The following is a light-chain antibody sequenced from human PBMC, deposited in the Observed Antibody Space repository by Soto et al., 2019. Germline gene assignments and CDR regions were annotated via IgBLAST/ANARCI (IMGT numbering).Light chain of an antibody. J-gene: IGLJ2*01. CDR2: EVS. CDR1: SSDVGGYNY. V-gene: IGLV2-14*01. Sequence: QSALTQPASVSGSPGQSITISCTGTSSDVGGYNYVSWYQQHPGKAPKLMIYEVSNRPSGVSNRFSGSKSGNTASLTISGLQAEDEADYYCSSYTSSSPSVVFGGGTKLT. CDR3: SSYTSSSPSVV.